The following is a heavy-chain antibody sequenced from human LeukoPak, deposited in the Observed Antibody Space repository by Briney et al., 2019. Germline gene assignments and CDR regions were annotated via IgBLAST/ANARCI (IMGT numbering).Heavy chain of an antibody. J-gene: IGHJ4*02. CDR3: ARDRCSSTSCYFDY. CDR1: GFTFSNYA. V-gene: IGHV3-30*02. CDR2: IRFDGSIK. Sequence: GGSLRLSCAASGFTFSNYAIHRVRQAPAKGLEWVAFIRFDGSIKYYADSVRGRFLISRDNSKNTLHLQMNSLGAEDTAVYYCARDRCSSTSCYFDYWGQGTLVTVSS. D-gene: IGHD2-2*01.